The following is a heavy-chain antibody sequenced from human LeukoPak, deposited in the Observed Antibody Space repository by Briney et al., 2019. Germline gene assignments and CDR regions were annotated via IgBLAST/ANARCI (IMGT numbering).Heavy chain of an antibody. J-gene: IGHJ4*02. CDR1: GFTFSSYG. CDR3: AKKSLWSGPFDY. D-gene: IGHD3-3*01. V-gene: IGHV3-33*06. CDR2: IWYDGSNK. Sequence: GRSLRLSCAASGFTFSSYGMHWVRQAPGKGLEWVAVIWYDGSNKYYADSVKGRFTISRDNSKNTLFLQVNSLRAEDTAVYFCAKKSLWSGPFDYWGQGTLVTVFS.